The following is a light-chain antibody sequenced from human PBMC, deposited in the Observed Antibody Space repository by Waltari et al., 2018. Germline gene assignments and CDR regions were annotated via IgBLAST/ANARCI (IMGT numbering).Light chain of an antibody. Sequence: EVVLTQSPVTLSLSPGARHTLSCRASQSVGKFLAWYQKKPGQAPRLLIYDASNRATGIPVTFSGSGSGTDFTLTISSVQPEDFALYFCQQRSDWPPSITFGQGTRLEI. V-gene: IGKV3-11*01. CDR3: QQRSDWPPSIT. J-gene: IGKJ5*01. CDR2: DAS. CDR1: QSVGKF.